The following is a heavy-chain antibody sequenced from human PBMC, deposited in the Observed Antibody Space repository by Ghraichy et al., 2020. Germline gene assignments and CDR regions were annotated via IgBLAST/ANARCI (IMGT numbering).Heavy chain of an antibody. CDR3: ARDADQVLLLIDN. V-gene: IGHV3-30*19. CDR2: ISNDGSKN. Sequence: GESLNISCAASGLTISDYGMHWVRQAPGKGQEWVVVISNDGSKNYYADSVNGRFPISRNNSKNTLDLQMNSLGAEDTDVYYGARDADQVLLLIDNWGQGTLVTVSS. D-gene: IGHD2-2*01. J-gene: IGHJ4*02. CDR1: GLTISDYG.